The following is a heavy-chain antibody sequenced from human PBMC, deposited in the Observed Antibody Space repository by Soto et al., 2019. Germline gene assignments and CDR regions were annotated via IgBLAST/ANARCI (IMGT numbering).Heavy chain of an antibody. Sequence: GGSLRLSCAASGFTFSSYSMNWVRQAPGKGLARVSSISSSSTYMYYADSVKGRFTISRDNAENSLYLQMNSLRAEDTAVYYCAREYCSGGSCRPPGYWGQGTLVTVSS. V-gene: IGHV3-21*01. CDR3: AREYCSGGSCRPPGY. CDR1: GFTFSSYS. J-gene: IGHJ4*02. D-gene: IGHD2-15*01. CDR2: ISSSSTYM.